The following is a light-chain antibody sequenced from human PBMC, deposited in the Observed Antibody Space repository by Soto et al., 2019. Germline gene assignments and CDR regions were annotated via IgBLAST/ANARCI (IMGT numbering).Light chain of an antibody. J-gene: IGKJ1*01. Sequence: AIRMTQSPSSFSASTGDRVTITCRASQGISSYLAWYQQKPGKAPKLLIYAASTLQSGVPSRFSGSGSGTDFTLTISSLQPEDSATYYCQQSYSSPPTFGQGTKVDIK. V-gene: IGKV1-8*01. CDR3: QQSYSSPPT. CDR2: AAS. CDR1: QGISSY.